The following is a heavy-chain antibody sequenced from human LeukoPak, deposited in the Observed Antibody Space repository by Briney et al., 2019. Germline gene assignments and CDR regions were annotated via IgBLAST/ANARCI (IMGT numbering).Heavy chain of an antibody. D-gene: IGHD1-26*01. V-gene: IGHV3-23*01. CDR2: ISDSGDIT. CDR1: GSTFSSYA. CDR3: AKDRRGGSYYAATLDI. J-gene: IGHJ3*02. Sequence: GGSLRLSCAASGSTFSSYAMSWVRQAPGKGLEWVSGISDSGDITYYADSVKGRSTISRDNSKNTLYVQMNSLRVEDTAVYFCAKDRRGGSYYAATLDIWGPGTMVTVSS.